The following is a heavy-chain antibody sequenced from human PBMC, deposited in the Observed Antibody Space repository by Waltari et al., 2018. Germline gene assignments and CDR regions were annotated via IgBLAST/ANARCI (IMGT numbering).Heavy chain of an antibody. CDR2: IRYDGSNK. CDR3: AKGARRDGYNYRFDY. Sequence: AASGFTFSSYGMHWVRQAPGKGLEWVAFIRYDGSNKYYADSVKGRFTISRDNSKNTLYLQMNSLRAEDTAVYYCAKGARRDGYNYRFDYWGQGTLVTVSS. CDR1: GFTFSSYG. V-gene: IGHV3-30*02. D-gene: IGHD5-12*01. J-gene: IGHJ4*02.